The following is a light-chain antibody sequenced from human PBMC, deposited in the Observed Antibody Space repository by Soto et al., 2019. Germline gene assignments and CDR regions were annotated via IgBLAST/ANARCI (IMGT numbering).Light chain of an antibody. CDR1: QSISSW. Sequence: DIQMTQSPSTLSASVGDRVTITCRASQSISSWLAWYQQKPGKALKLLIYDASSLESGVPSRFSGSGSGTEYTLTISSLQPDDFATYYCQQYNSYSPYTFGQGTKLEIK. CDR2: DAS. CDR3: QQYNSYSPYT. J-gene: IGKJ2*01. V-gene: IGKV1-5*01.